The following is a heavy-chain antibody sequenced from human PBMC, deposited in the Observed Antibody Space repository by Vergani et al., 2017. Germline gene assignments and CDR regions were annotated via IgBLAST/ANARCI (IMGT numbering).Heavy chain of an antibody. CDR3: ARGPLGQLESWFDP. CDR1: GGSISSYH. CDR2: IYYSGST. V-gene: IGHV4-59*01. Sequence: QLQLQESGPGLVKPSETLSLTCTVSGGSISSYHWSWIRQPPGKGLEWIGYIYYSGSTNYNPSLKSRVTISVDTSKNHFSLKLSSVTAADTAVYYCARGPLGQLESWFDPWGQGTLVTVSS. D-gene: IGHD6-6*01. J-gene: IGHJ5*02.